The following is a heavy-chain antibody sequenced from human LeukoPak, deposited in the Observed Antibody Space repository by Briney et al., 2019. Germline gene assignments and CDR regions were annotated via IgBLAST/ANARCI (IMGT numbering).Heavy chain of an antibody. Sequence: PSETLSLTCTVSGGSISSSSYYWGWIRQPPGKGLEWIGYIYYSGSTNYNPSLKSRVTISVDTSKNQFSLKLSSVTAADTAVYYCARVSYYDSSSFYYYYGMDVWGQGTTVTVSS. J-gene: IGHJ6*02. CDR1: GGSISSSSYY. D-gene: IGHD3-22*01. CDR3: ARVSYYDSSSFYYYYGMDV. CDR2: IYYSGST. V-gene: IGHV4-61*05.